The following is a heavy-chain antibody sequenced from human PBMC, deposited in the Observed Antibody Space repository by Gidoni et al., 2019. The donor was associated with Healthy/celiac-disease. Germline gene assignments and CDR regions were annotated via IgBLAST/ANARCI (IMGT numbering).Heavy chain of an antibody. Sequence: SGGYYWSWIRQHPGKGLEWIGYIYYSGSTYYNPSLKSRVTISVDTSKNQFSLKLSSVTAADTAVYYCARTVDFWSGHMDVWGQGTTVTVSS. CDR3: ARTVDFWSGHMDV. V-gene: IGHV4-31*02. CDR1: SGGYY. J-gene: IGHJ6*02. D-gene: IGHD3-3*01. CDR2: IYYSGST.